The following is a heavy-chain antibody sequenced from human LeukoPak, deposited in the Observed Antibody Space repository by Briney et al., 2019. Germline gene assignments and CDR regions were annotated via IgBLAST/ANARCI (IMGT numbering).Heavy chain of an antibody. CDR2: INSDGSST. Sequence: PGGSLRLSCAASGFTFSSYWMHWVRQAPGKGLVWVSRINSDGSSTSYADSVKGRFTISRDNAKNTLYLQMNSLRAEDTALYYCAKGGSGSYPDSEFDYWGQGTLVTVSS. CDR1: GFTFSSYW. J-gene: IGHJ4*02. CDR3: AKGGSGSYPDSEFDY. D-gene: IGHD3-10*01. V-gene: IGHV3-74*01.